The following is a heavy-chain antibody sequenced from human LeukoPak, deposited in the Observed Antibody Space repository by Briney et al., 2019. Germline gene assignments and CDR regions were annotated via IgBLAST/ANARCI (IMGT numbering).Heavy chain of an antibody. D-gene: IGHD2-15*01. CDR3: ARAGYCSGGSCYSGEYYYYGMDV. Sequence: GESLKISCKGSGYSFTSYWIGWVRQMPGKGLEWMGIIYPGDSDTRCSPSFQGQVTISADKSISTAYLQWSSLKASDTAMYYCARAGYCSGGSCYSGEYYYYGMDVWGQGTTVTVSS. CDR2: IYPGDSDT. J-gene: IGHJ6*02. V-gene: IGHV5-51*01. CDR1: GYSFTSYW.